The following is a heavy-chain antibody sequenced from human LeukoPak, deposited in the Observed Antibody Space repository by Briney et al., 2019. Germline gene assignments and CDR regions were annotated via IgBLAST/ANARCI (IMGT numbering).Heavy chain of an antibody. CDR1: GFTFGSYS. CDR2: MIGSGVST. Sequence: GGSLRLSCAPSGFTFGSYSMTWVRQAPERVLEGVSAMIGSGVSTYYAASVEGRFTISRDNSKHTLYLQMNSLQAEDTALYYCAKLLYTYGEYLMPDYRGEGTMVTVSS. D-gene: IGHD4-17*01. V-gene: IGHV3-23*01. CDR3: AKLLYTYGEYLMPDY. J-gene: IGHJ4*02.